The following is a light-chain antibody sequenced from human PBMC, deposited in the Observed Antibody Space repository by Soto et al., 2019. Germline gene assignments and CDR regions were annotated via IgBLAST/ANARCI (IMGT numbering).Light chain of an antibody. CDR3: QQYGTSLYT. V-gene: IGKV3-20*01. CDR1: QSVSSSY. J-gene: IGKJ2*01. Sequence: EIVLTQSPGTLSLSPGERATLSCRASQSVSSSYSAWYQQKPGQAPRLLIYDASSRATGIADRFSGSGSGTDFTLTISRLEPEDSAVFYCQQYGTSLYTFGQGTKLEIK. CDR2: DAS.